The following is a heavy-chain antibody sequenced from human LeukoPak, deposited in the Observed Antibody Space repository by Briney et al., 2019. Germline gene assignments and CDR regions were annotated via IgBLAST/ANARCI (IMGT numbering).Heavy chain of an antibody. CDR1: GFTFSSYS. V-gene: IGHV4-34*01. J-gene: IGHJ4*02. Sequence: PGGSLRLSCAASGFTFSSYSMNWVRQPPGKGLEWIGEINHSGSTNYNPSLKSRVTISVDTSKNQFSLKLSSVTAADTAVYYCARRSGGSSRAPWVYWGQGTLVTVSS. CDR2: INHSGST. CDR3: ARRSGGSSRAPWVY. D-gene: IGHD2-15*01.